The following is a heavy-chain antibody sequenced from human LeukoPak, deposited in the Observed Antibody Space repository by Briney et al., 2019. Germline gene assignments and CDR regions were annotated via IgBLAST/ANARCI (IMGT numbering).Heavy chain of an antibody. CDR2: IYYSGST. Sequence: SETLSLTCTVSGGSISSSSYYWGWIRQPPGKGLEWIGSIYYSGSTYYNPSLKSRVTISVDTSKNQFSLKLSSVTAADTAVYYCAREVHSNYEDYFDYWGQGTLVTVSS. D-gene: IGHD4-11*01. J-gene: IGHJ4*02. CDR3: AREVHSNYEDYFDY. V-gene: IGHV4-39*07. CDR1: GGSISSSSYY.